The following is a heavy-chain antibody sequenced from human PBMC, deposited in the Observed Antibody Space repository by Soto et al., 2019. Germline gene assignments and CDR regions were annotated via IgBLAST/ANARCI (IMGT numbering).Heavy chain of an antibody. Sequence: SCAASGFTFSSYGMHWVRQAPGKGLEWVAVIWYDGSNKYYADSVKGRLTISRDNSKNTLYLQMNSLRAEDTAVYYCAKERGYSSSSWAFDIWGQGTMVTVS. J-gene: IGHJ3*02. V-gene: IGHV3-33*06. CDR2: IWYDGSNK. D-gene: IGHD6-6*01. CDR1: GFTFSSYG. CDR3: AKERGYSSSSWAFDI.